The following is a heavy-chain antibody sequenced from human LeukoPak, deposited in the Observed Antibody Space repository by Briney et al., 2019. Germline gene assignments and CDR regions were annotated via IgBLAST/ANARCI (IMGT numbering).Heavy chain of an antibody. Sequence: SETLSLTCTVSGGSVSSGSYYWSWIRQPPGKGLEWIGYIYYSGSTNYNPSLKSRVTISVDTSKNQFSLKLSSVTAADTAVYYCARRDGYNADFDYWGQGILVTVS. V-gene: IGHV4-61*01. J-gene: IGHJ4*02. CDR1: GGSVSSGSYY. CDR2: IYYSGST. D-gene: IGHD5-24*01. CDR3: ARRDGYNADFDY.